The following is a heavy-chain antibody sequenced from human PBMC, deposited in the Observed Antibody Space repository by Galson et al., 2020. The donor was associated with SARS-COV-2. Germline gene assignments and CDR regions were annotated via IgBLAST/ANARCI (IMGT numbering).Heavy chain of an antibody. Sequence: ASVKVSCKASGYTFTGYYMHWVRQAPGQGLEWMGWINPNSGGTNYAQTFQGWVTMTRDTSISTAYMELSRLRSDDTAVYYCARSPTDIVVVPAARDAFDIWGQGTMVTVSS. CDR1: GYTFTGYY. J-gene: IGHJ3*02. CDR3: ARSPTDIVVVPAARDAFDI. V-gene: IGHV1-2*04. CDR2: INPNSGGT. D-gene: IGHD2-2*01.